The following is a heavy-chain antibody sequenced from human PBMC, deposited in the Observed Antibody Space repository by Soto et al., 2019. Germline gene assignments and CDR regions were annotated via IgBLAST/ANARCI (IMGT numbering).Heavy chain of an antibody. D-gene: IGHD2-2*02. CDR2: ANPSSGNT. CDR3: ARSPACGTCYTDLDL. Sequence: QVQLVQSGAEVKEPGASVKVSCRASGYTFGSYDINWVRQAAGQGLEWFGWANPSSGNTGYAQKFQGRVTMTRDTSITTAYMELSSLRSEDTAVYFCARSPACGTCYTDLDLWGQGTLVTVSS. CDR1: GYTFGSYD. V-gene: IGHV1-8*01. J-gene: IGHJ4*02.